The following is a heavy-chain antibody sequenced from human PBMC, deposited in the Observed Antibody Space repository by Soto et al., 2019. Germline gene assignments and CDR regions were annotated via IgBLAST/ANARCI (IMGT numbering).Heavy chain of an antibody. CDR2: INPNSGGT. CDR1: GYTFTGYY. V-gene: IGHV1-2*04. CDR3: ARGIAAAAARGMDV. D-gene: IGHD6-13*01. Sequence: QVQLVQSGAEVKKPGASVKVSCKASGYTFTGYYMHWVRQAPGQGLEWMGWINPNSGGTNYAQKFHGWGTTTRDTPISTAYMELTRLRSDDTAVYYCARGIAAAAARGMDVWGQGTTVTVSS. J-gene: IGHJ6*02.